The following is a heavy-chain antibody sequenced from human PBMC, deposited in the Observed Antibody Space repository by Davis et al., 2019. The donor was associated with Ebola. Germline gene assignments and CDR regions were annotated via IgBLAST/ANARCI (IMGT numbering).Heavy chain of an antibody. D-gene: IGHD1-14*01. V-gene: IGHV3-11*01. CDR3: TTLFNHAPGDY. CDR1: GFTFSDYY. Sequence: GESLKISCAASGFTFSDYYMSWIRQAPGKGLEWVSYISSSGSTIYYADSVKGRFTISRDNAKNSLYLQMNSLKTEDTAVYYCTTLFNHAPGDYWGQGTLVTVSS. CDR2: ISSSGSTI. J-gene: IGHJ4*02.